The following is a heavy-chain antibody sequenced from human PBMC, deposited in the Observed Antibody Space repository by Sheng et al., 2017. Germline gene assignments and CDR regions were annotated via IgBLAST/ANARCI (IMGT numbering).Heavy chain of an antibody. V-gene: IGHV4-39*07. CDR1: GGSISSSSYY. D-gene: IGHD3-10*01. J-gene: IGHJ6*03. Sequence: QLQLQESGPGLVKPSETLSLTCTVSGGSISSSSYYWGWIRQPPGKGLEWIGEFLLYWEHLLQPVPQESSHHISRHVQEQFSLTLSSVTAADTAVYYCARDINRNYMDVWGPRGPR. CDR2: LLYWEH. CDR3: ARDINRNYMDV.